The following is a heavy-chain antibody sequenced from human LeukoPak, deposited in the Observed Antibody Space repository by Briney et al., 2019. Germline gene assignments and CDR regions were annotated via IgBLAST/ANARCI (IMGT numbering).Heavy chain of an antibody. CDR2: INWNGGMT. CDR1: GFTFDDYG. D-gene: IGHD3-10*01. Sequence: PGGSLRLSCAASGFTFDDYGMSWVRQGPGKGLEWVSGINWNGGMTAYADSVKGRFTISRDNAKNSLYLQMNSLRAEDTALYYCAKDNSYGSGSSSDYYFDYWGQGTLVTVSS. J-gene: IGHJ4*02. CDR3: AKDNSYGSGSSSDYYFDY. V-gene: IGHV3-20*04.